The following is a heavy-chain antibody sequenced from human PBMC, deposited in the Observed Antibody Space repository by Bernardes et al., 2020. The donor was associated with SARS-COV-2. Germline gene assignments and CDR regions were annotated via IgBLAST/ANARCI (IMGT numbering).Heavy chain of an antibody. J-gene: IGHJ6*02. D-gene: IGHD1-26*01. CDR1: GYTFTSYG. CDR2: ISAYNGNT. CDR3: ARDYGWARYYYYGMDV. V-gene: IGHV1-18*01. Sequence: ASMKVSCKASGYTFTSYGISWVRQAPGQGLVWMGWISAYNGNTNYAQKLQGRVTMTTDTSTSTAYMELRSLRSDDTAVYYCARDYGWARYYYYGMDVWGQGTTVTVSS.